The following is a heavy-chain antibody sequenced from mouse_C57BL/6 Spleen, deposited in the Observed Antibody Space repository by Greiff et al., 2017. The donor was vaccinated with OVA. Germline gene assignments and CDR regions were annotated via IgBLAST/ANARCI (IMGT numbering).Heavy chain of an antibody. CDR1: GFTFSSYA. CDR2: ISHGGSYT. J-gene: IGHJ2*01. CDR3: ARDRSNIDY. D-gene: IGHD2-5*01. V-gene: IGHV5-4*01. Sequence: EVQGVESGGGLVKPGGSLKLSCAASGFTFSSYAMSWVRQTPEQRLEWVATISHGGSYTYYPDNVKGRFTISRDNAKNNLYLQMSHLKSEDTAMYYCARDRSNIDYWGQGTTLTVSS.